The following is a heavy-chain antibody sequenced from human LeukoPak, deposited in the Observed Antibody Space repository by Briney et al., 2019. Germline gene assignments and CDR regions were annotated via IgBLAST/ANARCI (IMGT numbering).Heavy chain of an antibody. CDR2: SGST. V-gene: IGHV4-39*07. J-gene: IGHJ1*01. CDR1: GGSISSGDYY. CDR3: ASPRGDDSGGYYTWYFHH. Sequence: SETLSLTCTVSGGSISSGDYYWSWIRQPPGKGLEWIGSGSTYYNPSLKSRVTISVDTSKNQFSLKLSPVTAADTAVYFCASPRGDDSGGYYTWYFHHWGQGILVTVSS. D-gene: IGHD3-22*01.